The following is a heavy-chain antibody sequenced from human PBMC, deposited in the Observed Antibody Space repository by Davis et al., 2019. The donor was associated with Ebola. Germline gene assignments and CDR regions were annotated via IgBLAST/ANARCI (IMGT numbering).Heavy chain of an antibody. CDR2: MNPNSGNT. Sequence: AASVKVSCKASGYTFTSYGISWVRQAPGQGLEWMGWMNPNSGNTGYAQKFQGRVTMTRNTSISTAYMELSSLRSEDTAVYYCARVGGGQFVGWFDPWGQGTLVTVSS. D-gene: IGHD3-10*01. V-gene: IGHV1-8*02. CDR3: ARVGGGQFVGWFDP. CDR1: GYTFTSYG. J-gene: IGHJ5*02.